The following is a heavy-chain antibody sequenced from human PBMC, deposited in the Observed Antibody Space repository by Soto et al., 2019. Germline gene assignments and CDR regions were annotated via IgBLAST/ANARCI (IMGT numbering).Heavy chain of an antibody. Sequence: GGSLRLSCAASGFTFSGSAMHWVRQASGKGLEWVGRIRSKANSYATAYAASVKGRFTISRDDSKNTAYLQMNSLKTEDTAVYYCTRHVLPDPENCSSTSCYPSVTIFGVVIKVTDDNWFDPWGQGTLVT. V-gene: IGHV3-73*01. CDR3: TRHVLPDPENCSSTSCYPSVTIFGVVIKVTDDNWFDP. D-gene: IGHD2-2*01. CDR1: GFTFSGSA. CDR2: IRSKANSYAT. J-gene: IGHJ5*02.